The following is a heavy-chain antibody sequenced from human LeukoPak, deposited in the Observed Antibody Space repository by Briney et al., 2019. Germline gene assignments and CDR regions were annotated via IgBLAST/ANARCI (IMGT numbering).Heavy chain of an antibody. J-gene: IGHJ6*03. CDR2: IIPIFGTA. CDR3: ASGGQGRLYYYYYYMDV. D-gene: IGHD3-16*01. Sequence: SVKVSCKASGGTFSSYAISWVRQAPGQGLEWMGGIIPIFGTANYAQKFQGRVTITADESTSTAYMELSSLRSEDTAVYYCASGGQGRLYYYYYYMDVWGKGTTVTISS. V-gene: IGHV1-69*13. CDR1: GGTFSSYA.